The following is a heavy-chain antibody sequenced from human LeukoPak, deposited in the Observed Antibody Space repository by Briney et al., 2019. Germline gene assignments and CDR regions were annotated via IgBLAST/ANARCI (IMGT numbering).Heavy chain of an antibody. CDR2: INHSGST. CDR1: GGSFSGHY. Sequence: PSETLSLTCAVYGGSFSGHYWSWIRQPPGKGLEWIGEINHSGSTNYNPSLESRVTISVDTSKNQFSLKLSSVTAADTGVYYCARGQYRRDYWGQGTLVTVSS. D-gene: IGHD2-2*01. CDR3: ARGQYRRDY. J-gene: IGHJ4*02. V-gene: IGHV4-34*01.